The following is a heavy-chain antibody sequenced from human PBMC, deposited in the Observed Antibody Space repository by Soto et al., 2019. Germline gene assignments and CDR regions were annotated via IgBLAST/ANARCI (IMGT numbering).Heavy chain of an antibody. CDR1: GFAFSAYY. CDR2: ISESGTTI. J-gene: IGHJ4*02. D-gene: IGHD3-22*01. CDR3: TRSDSDTRGYTDY. Sequence: QVHLMESGGGLVKPGGSLRLSCAASGFAFSAYYMSWIRQAPGKGLEWLSYISESGTTIYYADSVKGRFTISRDNAKNSLDRQMNRMRVEDTAVYYCTRSDSDTRGYTDYWGQGTLVTVSA. V-gene: IGHV3-11*01.